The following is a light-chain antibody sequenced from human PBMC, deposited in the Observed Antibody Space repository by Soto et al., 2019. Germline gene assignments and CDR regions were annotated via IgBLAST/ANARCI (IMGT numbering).Light chain of an antibody. CDR3: QQYGSSGT. CDR2: NAF. CDR1: QSVSSSY. Sequence: EIVLTQSPGTLSLSPGERATLSCRASQSVSSSYLAWYQQKPGQAPRLLIYNAFNRATGIPDRFSGSGSGTDFTLTISRLEPEDFAVYYCQQYGSSGTFGQGT. J-gene: IGKJ1*01. V-gene: IGKV3-20*01.